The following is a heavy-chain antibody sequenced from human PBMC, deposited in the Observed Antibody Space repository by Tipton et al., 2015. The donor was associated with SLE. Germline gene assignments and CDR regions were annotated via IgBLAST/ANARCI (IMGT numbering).Heavy chain of an antibody. V-gene: IGHV4-61*02. CDR1: GDSINTRYY. CDR3: ARASPGVWYFDR. Sequence: TLSLTCTVSGDSINTRYYWSWVRQPAGKGLEWIGRLYPGGSTNYNPALKSRVTISIDTSKNQFSLKLSSVAAADTAVYYCARASPGVWYFDRWGRGTLVTVSS. J-gene: IGHJ2*01. CDR2: LYPGGST. D-gene: IGHD2-8*01.